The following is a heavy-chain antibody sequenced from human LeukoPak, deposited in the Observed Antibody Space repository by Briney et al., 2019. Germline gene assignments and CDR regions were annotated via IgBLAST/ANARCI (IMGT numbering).Heavy chain of an antibody. V-gene: IGHV3-74*01. CDR3: ARVTVVAASEYFQH. D-gene: IGHD2-15*01. CDR2: INFDGTST. CDR1: GFILSSYW. J-gene: IGHJ1*01. Sequence: PGGSLRLSCAGSGFILSSYWLHWVRQAPGKGLVWVSRINFDGTSTNYADFVKGRFTISRDNSKNTLYLQMNSLRAEDTAVYYCARVTVVAASEYFQHWGQGTLVTVSS.